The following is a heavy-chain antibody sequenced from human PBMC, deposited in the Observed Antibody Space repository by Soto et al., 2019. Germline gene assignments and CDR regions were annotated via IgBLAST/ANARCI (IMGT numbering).Heavy chain of an antibody. CDR1: GFTFSSYA. J-gene: IGHJ6*02. D-gene: IGHD6-13*01. CDR3: AIDYSSSWYYYYYGMDV. Sequence: GGSLRLSCAASGFTFSSYAMSWVRQAPGKGLEWVSAISGSGGSTYYADSVKGRFTISRDNSKNTLYLQMNSLRAEDTALYYCAIDYSSSWYYYYYGMDVWGQGTTVTVSS. CDR2: ISGSGGST. V-gene: IGHV3-23*01.